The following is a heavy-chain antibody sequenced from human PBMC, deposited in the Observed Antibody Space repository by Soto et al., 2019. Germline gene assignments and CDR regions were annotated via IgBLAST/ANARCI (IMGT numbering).Heavy chain of an antibody. CDR2: IYPGDSDT. J-gene: IGHJ6*02. CDR1: GYSFTSYW. D-gene: IGHD2-2*01. Sequence: GESLKISCKGSGYSFTSYWIGWVSQMPGKGLEWMGIIYPGDSDTRYSPSFQGQVTISADKSISTAYLQWSSLKASDTAMYYCATSYCSSTSCYQRYGMDVWGQGTTVTVSS. V-gene: IGHV5-51*01. CDR3: ATSYCSSTSCYQRYGMDV.